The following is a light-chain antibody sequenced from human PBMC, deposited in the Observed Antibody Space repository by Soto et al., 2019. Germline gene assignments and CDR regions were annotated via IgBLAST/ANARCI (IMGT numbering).Light chain of an antibody. V-gene: IGKV1-33*01. CDR2: AAS. Sequence: HMPQSRSSVSASVGDRVTIIGQASHDIRNDLNWYQQKSGKAPKLLIHAASTLEAGVPSRFSGRGSGTDFTFTIRGLQPEDVATYYCQIDYNLPHIVGGGTKVDIK. CDR1: HDIRND. J-gene: IGKJ4*01. CDR3: QIDYNLPHI.